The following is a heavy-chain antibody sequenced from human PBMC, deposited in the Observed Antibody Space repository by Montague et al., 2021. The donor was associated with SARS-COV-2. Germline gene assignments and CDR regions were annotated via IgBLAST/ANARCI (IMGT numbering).Heavy chain of an antibody. Sequence: SETLSLPCSVSGGSINNYFWGWIRQPPGKGLEWVGYMHSTGSTAYNPSLKSRVTISVDTSKTQISLKLSSVSAADTALYYCARAVVGAKTATIESWGQGALVTVSS. CDR1: GGSINNYF. CDR2: MHSTGST. V-gene: IGHV4-59*01. J-gene: IGHJ4*02. CDR3: ARAVVGAKTATIES. D-gene: IGHD3-10*01.